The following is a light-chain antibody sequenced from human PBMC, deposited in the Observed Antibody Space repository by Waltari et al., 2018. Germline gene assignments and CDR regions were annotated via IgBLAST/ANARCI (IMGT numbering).Light chain of an antibody. CDR2: AAS. Sequence: DIQMTQSPSSVSASVGDRVTITCRASQGISSWIAWYQQKPGKAPKLLIYAASSLQTGVPSRFRGSGSGRGFTLTISSLQPEDFATYYCQQSNSFPLTFGGGTRVEIE. CDR1: QGISSW. CDR3: QQSNSFPLT. V-gene: IGKV1-12*01. J-gene: IGKJ4*01.